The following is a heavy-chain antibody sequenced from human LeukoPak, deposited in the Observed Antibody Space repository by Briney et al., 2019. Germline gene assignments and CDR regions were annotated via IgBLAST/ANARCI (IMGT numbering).Heavy chain of an antibody. Sequence: VKPSETLSLTCTVSGGSISSYFWSWIRQPAGKRLEWIGRIYTSGSTDYNPSLKSRVTMSVDTSKNQFSLKLNSVTAADTAVYYCARGPRNSDWYSIDYWGQGTLATVSS. V-gene: IGHV4-4*07. D-gene: IGHD6-19*01. CDR2: IYTSGST. CDR3: ARGPRNSDWYSIDY. CDR1: GGSISSYF. J-gene: IGHJ4*02.